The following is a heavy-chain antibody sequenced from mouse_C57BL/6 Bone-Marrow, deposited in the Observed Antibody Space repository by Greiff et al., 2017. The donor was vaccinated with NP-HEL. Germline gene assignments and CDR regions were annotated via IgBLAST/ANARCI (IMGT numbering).Heavy chain of an antibody. CDR1: GYAFSSSW. J-gene: IGHJ2*01. D-gene: IGHD1-1*01. V-gene: IGHV1-82*01. CDR3: AREDYYGSLDY. CDR2: IYPGDGDT. Sequence: QVQLKESGPELVKPGASVKISCKASGYAFSSSWMNWVKQRPGKGLEWIGRIYPGDGDTNYNGKFKGQATLTADKSSSTAYMQLSSLTSEDSAVYFCAREDYYGSLDYWGQGTTLTVSS.